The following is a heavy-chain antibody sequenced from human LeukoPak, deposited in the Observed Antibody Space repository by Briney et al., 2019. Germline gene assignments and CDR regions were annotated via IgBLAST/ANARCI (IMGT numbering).Heavy chain of an antibody. D-gene: IGHD4-17*01. V-gene: IGHV1-2*02. Sequence: VASVKVSCKASGYTFTGYYMHWVRQAPGQGLEWMGWINLNSGGTNYAQKFQGRVTMTRDTSISTAYTELYRLRSDDTAVYYCARDRVTTNTPYFDYWGQGTLVTVSS. CDR2: INLNSGGT. CDR3: ARDRVTTNTPYFDY. CDR1: GYTFTGYY. J-gene: IGHJ4*02.